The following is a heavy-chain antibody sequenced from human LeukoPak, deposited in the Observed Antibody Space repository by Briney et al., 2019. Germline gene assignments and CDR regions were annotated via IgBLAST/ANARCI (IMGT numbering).Heavy chain of an antibody. CDR1: GFTFSSNW. D-gene: IGHD2-2*01. J-gene: IGHJ6*03. Sequence: PGGSLRLSCEASGFTFSSNWMHWVRQVPGKGLMWVSRINTDGSETTYADSVKGRFTISRDNAKNTLYLQVSSLRADDTAVYYCAKSELVVPDYYYYYYMDVWGKGTTVTISS. CDR3: AKSELVVPDYYYYYYMDV. V-gene: IGHV3-74*03. CDR2: INTDGSET.